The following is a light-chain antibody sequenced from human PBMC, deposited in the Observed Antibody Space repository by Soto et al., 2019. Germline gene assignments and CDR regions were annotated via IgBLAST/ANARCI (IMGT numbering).Light chain of an antibody. J-gene: IGLJ1*01. Sequence: QSALTQPASVSGSPGQSVTISCTGTSSDVSGYDYVSWYQQHPGKAPKFMIYEVTNRPSGVSHRFSGSRSGNTASLTISGLQAEDEAGYYCSSYTTTSTYVFGTGTKVTVL. CDR2: EVT. CDR3: SSYTTTSTYV. V-gene: IGLV2-14*01. CDR1: SSDVSGYDY.